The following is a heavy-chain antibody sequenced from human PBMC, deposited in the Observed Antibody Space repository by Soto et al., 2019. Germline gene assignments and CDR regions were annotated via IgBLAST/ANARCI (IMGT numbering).Heavy chain of an antibody. Sequence: EVQLVESGGGLVKPGGSLRLSCAASGFTFSSYSMNWVRQAPGKGLEWVSSISSSSSYIYYADSVKGRFTISRDNAKNSLYLQRNSLRAEDTAVYYCARDYARDYYGMDVWGQGTTVTVSS. CDR3: ARDYARDYYGMDV. J-gene: IGHJ6*02. V-gene: IGHV3-21*01. CDR2: ISSSSSYI. D-gene: IGHD4-17*01. CDR1: GFTFSSYS.